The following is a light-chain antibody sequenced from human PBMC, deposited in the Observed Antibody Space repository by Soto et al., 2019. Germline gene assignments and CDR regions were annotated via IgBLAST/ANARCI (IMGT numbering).Light chain of an antibody. CDR1: QSVSSY. CDR3: QQPTNWPPPFP. CDR2: DAS. Sequence: EIVLTQSPATLSLSPGERATLSCRASQSVSSYLAWYQQKPGQAPRLLIYDASNRATGIPARFSGSGSGTDFTLPISTREPEYFAVFYFQQPTNWPPPFPSGPGTKVYIK. V-gene: IGKV3-11*01. J-gene: IGKJ3*01.